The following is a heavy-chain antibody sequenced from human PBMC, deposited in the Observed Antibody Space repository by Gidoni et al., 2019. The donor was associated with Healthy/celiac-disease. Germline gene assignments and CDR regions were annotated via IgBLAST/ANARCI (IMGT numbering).Heavy chain of an antibody. CDR3: ARVNSIFPYNFDY. D-gene: IGHD3-3*01. CDR2: SYWNDDK. J-gene: IGHJ4*02. V-gene: IGHV2-5*01. Sequence: QITLKESGPTLVKPTQTLTLTCTFSGFSLTTSGVVVGWIRLPPGKALEWRALSYWNDDKRYRPSLKSSLTVTKDTSKNQVVLTMTNMDPADTATYYCARVNSIFPYNFDYWGQGTLVTVSS. CDR1: GFSLTTSGVV.